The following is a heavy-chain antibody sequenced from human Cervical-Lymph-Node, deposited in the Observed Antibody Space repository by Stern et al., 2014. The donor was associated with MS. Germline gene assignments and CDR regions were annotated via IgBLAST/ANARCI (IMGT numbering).Heavy chain of an antibody. J-gene: IGHJ6*02. D-gene: IGHD1-1*01. V-gene: IGHV5-51*01. CDR2: IYPDDSDI. CDR3: ARHPPRRKWDDPNYGMDV. CDR1: GYTFTNNW. Sequence: EAQLLESGAEVKKPGESLKISCKGSGYTFTNNWIACVRQMPGKGLQWMGIIYPDDSDIRYSPSLQGQVTISADKSISTAYLQWSSLKAADRAVYYWARHPPRRKWDDPNYGMDVWGQGTTVTVSS.